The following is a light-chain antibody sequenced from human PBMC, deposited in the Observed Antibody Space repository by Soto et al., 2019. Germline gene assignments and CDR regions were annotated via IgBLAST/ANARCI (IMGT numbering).Light chain of an antibody. V-gene: IGLV2-14*03. J-gene: IGLJ2*01. CDR3: RSYTARSTLI. CDR1: SSDVGGYNY. CDR2: DVS. Sequence: QSVLTQPASVSGSPGQSITISCTGTSSDVGGYNYVSWYQHHPGKAPKLMIYDVSNRPSGVSNRFSGSKSGNTASLTISGLQAEDEADYYCRSYTARSTLIFGAGTKLTVL.